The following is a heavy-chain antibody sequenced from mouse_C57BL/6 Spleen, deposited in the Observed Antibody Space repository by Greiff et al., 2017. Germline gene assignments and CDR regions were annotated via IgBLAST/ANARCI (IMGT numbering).Heavy chain of an antibody. CDR1: GFTFSNYW. J-gene: IGHJ3*01. V-gene: IGHV6-3*01. CDR2: IRLKSDNYAT. Sequence: EVMLVESGGGLVQPGGSMKLSCVASGFTFSNYWMNWVRQSPEKGLEWVAQIRLKSDNYATHYAESVKGRFTISRDDSKSSVYLQMNNLRAEDTGIYYCTGYGPFAYWGQGTLVTVSA. D-gene: IGHD1-1*02. CDR3: TGYGPFAY.